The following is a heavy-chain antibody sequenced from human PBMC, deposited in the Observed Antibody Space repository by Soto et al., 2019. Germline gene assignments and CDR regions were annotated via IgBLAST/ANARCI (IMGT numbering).Heavy chain of an antibody. D-gene: IGHD6-13*01. CDR3: ASTAAGYYYYYYMDV. V-gene: IGHV4-39*01. CDR1: GGSISSSSYY. Sequence: QLQLQESGPGLVKPSETLSLTCTVSGGSISSSSYYWGWIRQPPGKGLEWIGSIYYSGSTYYNPSLKSRVTLSVDTSKNQFSLKLSSVTAADTAVYYCASTAAGYYYYYYMDVWGKGTTVTVSS. J-gene: IGHJ6*03. CDR2: IYYSGST.